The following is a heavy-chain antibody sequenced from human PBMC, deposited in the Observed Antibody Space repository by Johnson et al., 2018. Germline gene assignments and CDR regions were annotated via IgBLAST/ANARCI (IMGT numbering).Heavy chain of an antibody. Sequence: QVQLVESGGGVVQPGRSLRLSCAASGFTFSSYVMHWVRQAPGKGLEWVAVIWYDGSTIYYADSVKGRFTISRYNSKNTLYLQMDSLRAADPAVYSCARDSLTSDAFDMWGQGTVVTVSS. CDR2: IWYDGSTI. CDR1: GFTFSSYV. J-gene: IGHJ3*02. V-gene: IGHV3-33*01. CDR3: ARDSLTSDAFDM.